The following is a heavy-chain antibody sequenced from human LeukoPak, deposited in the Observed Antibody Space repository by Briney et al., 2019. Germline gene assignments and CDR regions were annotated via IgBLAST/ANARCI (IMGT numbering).Heavy chain of an antibody. CDR3: ARAPRYSSGWYFDY. CDR1: GFTFSSYW. CDR2: INSDGSST. Sequence: PGGSLRLSCAASGFTFSSYWMHWFRQAPGKGLVWVSRINSDGSSTSYADSVKGRFTISRDNAKNTLYLQMNSLRAEDTAVYYCARAPRYSSGWYFDYWGQGTLVTVSS. V-gene: IGHV3-74*01. J-gene: IGHJ4*02. D-gene: IGHD6-19*01.